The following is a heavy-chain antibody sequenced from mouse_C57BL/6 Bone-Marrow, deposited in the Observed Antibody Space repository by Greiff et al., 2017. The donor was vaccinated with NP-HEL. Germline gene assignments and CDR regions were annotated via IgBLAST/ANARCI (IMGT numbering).Heavy chain of an antibody. CDR3: ARDRGDWDETRFAY. CDR1: GFTFSSYA. Sequence: EVKLVESGGGLVKPGGSLKLSCAASGFTFSSYAMSWVRQTPEKRLEWVATISDGGSYTYYPANVKGRFTISRDNAKNNLYLQMSHLKSEDTAMYYCARDRGDWDETRFAYWGQGTLVTVSA. D-gene: IGHD4-1*01. V-gene: IGHV5-4*01. CDR2: ISDGGSYT. J-gene: IGHJ3*01.